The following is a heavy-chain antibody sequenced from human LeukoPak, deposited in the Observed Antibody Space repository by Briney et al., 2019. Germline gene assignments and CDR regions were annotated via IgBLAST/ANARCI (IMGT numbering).Heavy chain of an antibody. D-gene: IGHD1/OR15-1a*01. V-gene: IGHV3-30*04. CDR2: ISYDGINQ. CDR3: TLTTFGVVYYFDY. CDR1: GFTFSSYA. Sequence: GRSLRLSCATSGFTFSSYAMHWVRQARCKGLEWVALISYDGINQYYADSVKGRFIISRDNSKNTLYLQLNSLRLEDTAVYYCTLTTFGVVYYFDYWGQGTLVTVSS. J-gene: IGHJ4*02.